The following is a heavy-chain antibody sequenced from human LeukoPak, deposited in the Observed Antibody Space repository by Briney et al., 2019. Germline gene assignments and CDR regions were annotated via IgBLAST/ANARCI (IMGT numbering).Heavy chain of an antibody. J-gene: IGHJ5*02. V-gene: IGHV4-4*07. CDR2: IYTSGST. CDR1: GGSISSYY. Sequence: KSSETLSLTCSVSGGSISSYYWSWIRQPAGKGLEWIGRIYTSGSTNYNPSLKSRVTMSVDTSKKKFSLKLSSVTAADTAVYYCARVGEYQQLRRGWFDPWGQGTLVTVSS. CDR3: ARVGEYQQLRRGWFDP. D-gene: IGHD2-2*01.